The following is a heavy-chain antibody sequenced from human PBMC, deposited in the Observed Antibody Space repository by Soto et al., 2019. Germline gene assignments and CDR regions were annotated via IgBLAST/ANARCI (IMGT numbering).Heavy chain of an antibody. D-gene: IGHD1-26*01. CDR3: ARDDSGFSGSHYFDYVNY. V-gene: IGHV1-3*01. Sequence: QVQLVQSGAELKKPGASVKVSCKASGNTVPNYAIHWVRQAPGQRLEWMGWINGGNGNTYYSEHFQGRVTFTRDTSAGTVYGQLSSMTSEDTAVYYCARDDSGFSGSHYFDYVNYCGQGALFTVSS. CDR2: INGGNGNT. CDR1: GNTVPNYA. J-gene: IGHJ4*02.